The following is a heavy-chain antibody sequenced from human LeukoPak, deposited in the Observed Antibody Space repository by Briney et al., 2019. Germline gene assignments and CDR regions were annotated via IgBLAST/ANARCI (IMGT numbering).Heavy chain of an antibody. J-gene: IGHJ6*03. D-gene: IGHD1-1*01. Sequence: GGSLRLSCAASGFTFSSYSMNWVRQAPGKGLEWVSYISSSSSTIYYADSVKGRFTISRDNAKNSLYLQMNSLRAEDTAVYYCARDLSDWNPFHYYCYYYYMDVWGKGTTVTVSS. CDR1: GFTFSSYS. V-gene: IGHV3-48*04. CDR2: ISSSSSTI. CDR3: ARDLSDWNPFHYYCYYYYMDV.